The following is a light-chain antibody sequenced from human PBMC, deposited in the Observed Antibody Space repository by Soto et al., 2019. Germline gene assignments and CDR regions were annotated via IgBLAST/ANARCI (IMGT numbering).Light chain of an antibody. CDR2: SNN. Sequence: QSVLTQPPSASGTPGKRVTISCSGSRANIGSNTVNWYQQLPGTAPKLLIYSNNQRPSGVPDRFYGSRSGTSASLAISGLQSEDEADYYCAAWDDNLNGYLFGTGTKVTVL. V-gene: IGLV1-44*01. J-gene: IGLJ1*01. CDR3: AAWDDNLNGYL. CDR1: RANIGSNT.